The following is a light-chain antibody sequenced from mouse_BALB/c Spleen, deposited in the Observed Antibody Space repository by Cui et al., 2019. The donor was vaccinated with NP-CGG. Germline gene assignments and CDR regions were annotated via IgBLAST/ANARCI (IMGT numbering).Light chain of an antibody. CDR1: TGAVRTSNY. J-gene: IGLJ1*01. CDR3: ALWYSNHWV. Sequence: QAVGTPESGLTTSPGETVTLTCRSSTGAVRTSNYANWVQEKPDHLFTGLIGGTNNRAPGVPARFSGSLIGDKAALTITGAQTEDEAIYFCALWYSNHWVFGGGTKLTVL. CDR2: GTN. V-gene: IGLV1*01.